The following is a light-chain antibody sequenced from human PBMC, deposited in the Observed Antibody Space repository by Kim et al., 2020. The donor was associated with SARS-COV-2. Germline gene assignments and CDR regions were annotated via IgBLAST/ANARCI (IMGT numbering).Light chain of an antibody. CDR3: GADHGSGSNFVYV. V-gene: IGLV9-49*01. CDR1: SGYSNYK. Sequence: TCTLISGYSNYKVDWYQQRPGKGPRFVMRVGTGGIVGSKGDGIPDRFSVLGSGLNRYLTIKNIQEEDESDYHCGADHGSGSNFVYVFGTGTKVTVL. CDR2: VGTGGIVG. J-gene: IGLJ1*01.